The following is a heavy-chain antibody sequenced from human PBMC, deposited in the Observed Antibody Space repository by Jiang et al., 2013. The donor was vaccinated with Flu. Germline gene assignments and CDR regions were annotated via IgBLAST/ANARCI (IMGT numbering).Heavy chain of an antibody. Sequence: TRYSPSFQGQVTISADKSITTAYLQWSSLKASDTAMYYCAKQGQKWLPDHWGQGTLVTVSS. V-gene: IGHV5-51*01. CDR3: AKQGQKWLPDH. J-gene: IGHJ5*02. D-gene: IGHD5-24*01. CDR2: T.